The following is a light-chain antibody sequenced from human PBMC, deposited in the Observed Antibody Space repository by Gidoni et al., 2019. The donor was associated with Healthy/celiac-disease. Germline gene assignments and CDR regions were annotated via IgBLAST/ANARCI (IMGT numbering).Light chain of an antibody. CDR3: QQYGSSPYT. Sequence: EILFTQSPGTLSFSPGERATLSCRASQSVSSSYLAWYQQKPGQAPRLLIYGASSRATGIPDRFSGSGSGTDFTLTISRLEPEDFAVYYCQQYGSSPYTFGQGTKLEIK. J-gene: IGKJ2*01. CDR2: GAS. V-gene: IGKV3-20*01. CDR1: QSVSSSY.